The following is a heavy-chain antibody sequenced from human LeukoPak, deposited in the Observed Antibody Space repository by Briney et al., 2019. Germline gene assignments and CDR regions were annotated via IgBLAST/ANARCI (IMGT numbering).Heavy chain of an antibody. Sequence: GGSLRLSCAASGFTVSSNYMSWVRQAPGKGLEWVSVIYSGGSTYYADSVKGRFTISRDNSKNTLYLQMNSLRAEDTAVYYCAKIPYSSSWYYFDFWGQGTLVTVSS. CDR1: GFTVSSNY. CDR3: AKIPYSSSWYYFDF. J-gene: IGHJ4*02. V-gene: IGHV3-66*01. D-gene: IGHD6-13*01. CDR2: IYSGGST.